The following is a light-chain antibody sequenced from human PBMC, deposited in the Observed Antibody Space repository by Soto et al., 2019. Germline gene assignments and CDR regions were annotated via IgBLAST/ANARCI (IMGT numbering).Light chain of an antibody. V-gene: IGLV1-40*01. J-gene: IGLJ3*02. CDR1: NSNIGGNND. CDR3: HSYDSSLSGSV. CDR2: GEN. Sequence: QSVLTQPPSVSGAPGQRVTISCTGGNSNIGGNNDVRWYKQIPGAAPKLLIYGENNRPSGVPDRFSGSKSGTSASLAITGLQAEDEADYYCHSYDSSLSGSVFGGGTKLTVL.